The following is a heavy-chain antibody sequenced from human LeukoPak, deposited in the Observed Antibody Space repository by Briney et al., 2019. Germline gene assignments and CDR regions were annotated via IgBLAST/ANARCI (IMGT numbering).Heavy chain of an antibody. CDR3: AGRAVVDPGSVDY. V-gene: IGHV4-59*08. J-gene: IGHJ4*02. D-gene: IGHD3-22*01. CDR2: IYYSGST. CDR1: GGSISSYY. Sequence: SETLSLTCTVSGGSISSYYWSWIRQPPGKGLEWIGYIYYSGSTNYNPSLKSRVTISVNTSKNQFSLKLGSVTAADTAVYYCAGRAVVDPGSVDYWGQGTLVTVSS.